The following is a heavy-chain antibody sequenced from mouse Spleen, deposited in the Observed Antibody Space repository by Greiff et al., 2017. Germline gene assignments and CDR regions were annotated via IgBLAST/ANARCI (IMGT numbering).Heavy chain of an antibody. CDR1: GYTFTSYY. V-gene: IGHV1S56*01. CDR3: AREGITTGYAMDY. D-gene: IGHD2-4*01. CDR2: IYPGDGST. J-gene: IGHJ4*01. Sequence: QVQLQQSGPELVKPGASVKMSCKASGYTFTSYYIHWVKQRPGQGLEWIGWIYPGDGSTKYNEKFKGKTTLTADKSSSTAYMLLSSLTSEDSAIYFCAREGITTGYAMDYWGQGTSVTVSS.